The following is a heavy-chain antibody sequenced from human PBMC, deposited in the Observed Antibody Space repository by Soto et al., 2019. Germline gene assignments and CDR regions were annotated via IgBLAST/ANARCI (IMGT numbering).Heavy chain of an antibody. Sequence: PGGSLRLSCAGSGFSFTYWMHWVRQAPGEGLVWVSRISGDGSTIIYADSVRGRFTISRDNARNTLFLQMDNLRAEDTAVYYCARAGSYRFDYWGQGTLVTVSS. CDR3: ARAGSYRFDY. J-gene: IGHJ4*02. V-gene: IGHV3-74*01. CDR1: GFSFTYW. CDR2: ISGDGSTI.